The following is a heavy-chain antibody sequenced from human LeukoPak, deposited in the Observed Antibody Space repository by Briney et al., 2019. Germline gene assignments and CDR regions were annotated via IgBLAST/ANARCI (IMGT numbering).Heavy chain of an antibody. CDR1: GFTLSTYA. V-gene: IGHV3-23*01. J-gene: IGHJ4*02. D-gene: IGHD1-26*01. CDR2: ISGSGERT. Sequence: GGSLRLSCVTSGFTLSTYAMSWVRQAPGKGLEWVSIISGSGERTYYADSVKGRFTVSRDNSKNTLYLQMKSLRAEDTAVYYCVSQSYSGSDNYYFHYWGQGTLVAVSS. CDR3: VSQSYSGSDNYYFHY.